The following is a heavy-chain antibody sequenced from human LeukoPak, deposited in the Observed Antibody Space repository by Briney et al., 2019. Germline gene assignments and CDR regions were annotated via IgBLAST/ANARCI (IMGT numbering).Heavy chain of an antibody. CDR1: GGSISSYY. CDR3: ARRDPYYYGSGNYGTDV. D-gene: IGHD3-10*01. V-gene: IGHV4-59*01. CDR2: IYYSGST. Sequence: SETLSLTCTVSGGSISSYYWSWIRQPPGKGLEWIGYIYYSGSTNYNPSLKSRVTISVDTSKNQFSLKLSSVTAADTAVYYCARRDPYYYGSGNYGTDVWGQGTTVTVSS. J-gene: IGHJ6*02.